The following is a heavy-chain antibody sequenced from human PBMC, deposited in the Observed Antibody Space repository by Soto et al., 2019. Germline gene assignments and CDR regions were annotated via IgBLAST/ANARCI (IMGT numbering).Heavy chain of an antibody. CDR1: GGTFSSYA. D-gene: IGHD3-22*01. Sequence: QVQLVQSGAAVKKPGSSVKVSCKASGGTFSSYAISWVRQAPGQGLEWMGGIIPIFGTANYAQKFQGRVTITADESTSTAYMELSSLRSEDTAVYYCARGAYYYDSSGYPPGAFYGMDVWGQGTTVTVSS. V-gene: IGHV1-69*01. J-gene: IGHJ6*02. CDR2: IIPIFGTA. CDR3: ARGAYYYDSSGYPPGAFYGMDV.